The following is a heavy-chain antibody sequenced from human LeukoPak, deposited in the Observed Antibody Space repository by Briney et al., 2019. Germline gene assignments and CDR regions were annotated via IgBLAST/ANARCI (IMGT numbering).Heavy chain of an antibody. CDR2: IKPDSGGT. J-gene: IGHJ4*02. CDR1: GHTFTGYS. Sequence: ASVKVSCKASGHTFTGYSMHWVRQAPGQGLEWMGWIKPDSGGTNYAQQFQGWVTMTRDTSISTGYMELSRLTSDDTAVYYCAREYGSGSGGGPYFDSWGQGTLVTVSS. D-gene: IGHD3-10*01. CDR3: AREYGSGSGGGPYFDS. V-gene: IGHV1-2*04.